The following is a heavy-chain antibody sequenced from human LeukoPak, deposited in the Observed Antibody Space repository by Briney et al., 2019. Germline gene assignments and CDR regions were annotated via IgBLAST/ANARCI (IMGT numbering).Heavy chain of an antibody. Sequence: GGSLSLSCAASGFTFSNAWMSWARQAPGKGLEWVGRIKSKTNGGTTDYAAPVKGRFTISRDDSKNTLYLQMNSLKTEDTAVYYCTTVSSSWSTHPFDYWGQGTLVTVSS. CDR3: TTVSSSWSTHPFDY. V-gene: IGHV3-15*01. D-gene: IGHD6-13*01. J-gene: IGHJ4*02. CDR1: GFTFSNAW. CDR2: IKSKTNGGTT.